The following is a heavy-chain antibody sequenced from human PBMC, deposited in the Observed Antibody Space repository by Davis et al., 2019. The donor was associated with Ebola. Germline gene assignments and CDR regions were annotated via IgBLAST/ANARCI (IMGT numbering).Heavy chain of an antibody. D-gene: IGHD4-17*01. V-gene: IGHV3-21*01. CDR2: ISSSSSYI. Sequence: GESLKISCAASGFTFSSYSMNWVRQAPGKGLEWVSSISSSSSYIYYADSVKGRFTISRDNAKNSLYLQMNSLRAEDTAVYYCARSTDYGDYVIYYYGMDVWGQGTTVTVSS. CDR3: ARSTDYGDYVIYYYGMDV. CDR1: GFTFSSYS. J-gene: IGHJ6*02.